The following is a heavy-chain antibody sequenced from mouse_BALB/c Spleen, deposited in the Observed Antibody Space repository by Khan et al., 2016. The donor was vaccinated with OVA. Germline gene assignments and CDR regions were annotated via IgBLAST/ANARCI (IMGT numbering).Heavy chain of an antibody. CDR1: GFSLTNYS. J-gene: IGHJ3*01. V-gene: IGHV2-2*02. CDR2: IWSAGST. Sequence: QVQLKQSGPGLVQPSQSLSITCTVSGFSLTNYSVHWVRQSPGKGLEWLGVIWSAGSTDYNAAFISRLTIRKDNSRSQVFFKMNSLQHNDTAIYYSARRGYDYGRGALFAYWGQGTLVTVSA. D-gene: IGHD2-4*01. CDR3: ARRGYDYGRGALFAY.